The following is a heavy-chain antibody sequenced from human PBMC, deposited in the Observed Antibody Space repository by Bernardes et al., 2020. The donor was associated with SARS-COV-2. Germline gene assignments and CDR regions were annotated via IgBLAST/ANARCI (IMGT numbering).Heavy chain of an antibody. CDR3: ARDIGGTDWRFGFDV. J-gene: IGHJ3*01. Sequence: GGSLRLSCAASGFTFSSYLFSWFRQAPGKGLEWVSSISGIGLYIYYGDSVRGRFTTSRDNARNSVFLQMESLRPEDPAVYYCARDIGGTDWRFGFDVWGPGTMVHVSS. D-gene: IGHD3-9*01. V-gene: IGHV3-21*01. CDR2: ISGIGLYI. CDR1: GFTFSSYL.